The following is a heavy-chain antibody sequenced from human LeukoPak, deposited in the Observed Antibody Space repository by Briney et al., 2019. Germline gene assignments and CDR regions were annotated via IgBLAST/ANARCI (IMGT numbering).Heavy chain of an antibody. V-gene: IGHV1-18*01. CDR3: ARAYCTNGVCYIGY. Sequence: ASVKVSCKASGYTFTSYGISWVRQAPGQGLEWMGWISAYNGNTNYAQKLQGRVTMTTDTSTSTAYMELSRLRSDDTAVYYCARAYCTNGVCYIGYWGQGTLATVSS. CDR2: ISAYNGNT. D-gene: IGHD2-8*01. J-gene: IGHJ4*02. CDR1: GYTFTSYG.